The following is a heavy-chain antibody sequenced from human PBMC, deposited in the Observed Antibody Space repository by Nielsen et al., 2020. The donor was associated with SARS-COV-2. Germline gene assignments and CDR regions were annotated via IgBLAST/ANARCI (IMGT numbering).Heavy chain of an antibody. CDR3: ARDFKGYCSSSSCLDAFDI. CDR1: GFTFSSYS. D-gene: IGHD2-2*01. Sequence: GESLKISCAASGFTFSSYSMNWVRQAPGKGLEWVSYISSSSSTIYYADSVKGRFTISRDNAKNSLYLQMNSLRDEDTAVYYCARDFKGYCSSSSCLDAFDIWGQGTMVTVSS. J-gene: IGHJ3*02. CDR2: ISSSSSTI. V-gene: IGHV3-48*02.